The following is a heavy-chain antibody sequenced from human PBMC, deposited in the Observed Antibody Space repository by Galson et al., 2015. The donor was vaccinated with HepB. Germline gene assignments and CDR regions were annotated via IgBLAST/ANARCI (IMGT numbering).Heavy chain of an antibody. CDR2: ISAYNGNT. V-gene: IGHV1-18*04. CDR1: GYTFTSYG. Sequence: SVKVSCKASGYTFTSYGISWVRQAPGQGLEWMGWISAYNGNTNYAQKLQGRVTMTTDTSTSTAYMELRSLRSDDTAVYYCAATKVYYDSSGYLDAFDIWGQGTMVTVSS. J-gene: IGHJ3*02. D-gene: IGHD3-22*01. CDR3: AATKVYYDSSGYLDAFDI.